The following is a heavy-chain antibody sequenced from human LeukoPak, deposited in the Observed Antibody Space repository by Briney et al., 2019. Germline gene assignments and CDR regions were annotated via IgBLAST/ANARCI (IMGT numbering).Heavy chain of an antibody. CDR2: IKKDGSEK. J-gene: IGHJ4*02. V-gene: IGHV3-7*05. CDR3: ARLNDYSLYN. CDR1: GFTFSSYW. D-gene: IGHD4-11*01. Sequence: GGSLRLSCAASGFTFSSYWMRWVRQAPGKGVEWVANIKKDGSEKYYVDSVKGRFTISRDNTKKSLYLQMNSLRVEDTAVYYCARLNDYSLYNWGQGTLVTVSS.